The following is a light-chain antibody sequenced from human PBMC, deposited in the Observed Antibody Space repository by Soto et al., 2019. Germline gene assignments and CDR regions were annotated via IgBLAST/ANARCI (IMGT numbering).Light chain of an antibody. CDR2: DVS. J-gene: IGLJ1*01. Sequence: QSALTQPRSVSGSPGQSVTISCSGTSSDVGGYNYVPWYQQHPGKAPKLMIYDVSKRPSGVPDRFSGSKSGNTASLTISGLQAEDEADYYCCSYAGRYTDVFGTGTKVTVL. CDR3: CSYAGRYTDV. V-gene: IGLV2-11*01. CDR1: SSDVGGYNY.